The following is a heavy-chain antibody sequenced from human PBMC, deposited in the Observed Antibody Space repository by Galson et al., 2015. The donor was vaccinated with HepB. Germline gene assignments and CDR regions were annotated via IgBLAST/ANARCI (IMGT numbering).Heavy chain of an antibody. D-gene: IGHD1-26*01. J-gene: IGHJ4*02. CDR1: GFTVRDYS. CDR2: SGKGGSVL. V-gene: IGHV3-48*02. CDR3: ARGVGDSSTFDY. Sequence: SLRLSCAVSGFTVRDYSLSWIRQAPGKGLECVSYSGKGGSVLEYADSVKGRFTFSRDDGKNSLYLQMNSLRDEDTAVYYCARGVGDSSTFDYWVQGTLVTVSS.